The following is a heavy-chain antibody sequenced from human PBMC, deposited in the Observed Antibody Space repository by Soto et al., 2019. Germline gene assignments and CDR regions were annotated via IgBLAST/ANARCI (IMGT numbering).Heavy chain of an antibody. Sequence: EVQLVESGGGLVQPGGSLIDSCAASGFTVSNNYMRWVRQAPGKGLEWVSLIYSGGATYYADSVKGRFTISRDNSKNTLYLQMNSLRAEDTAVYYCARDGTYNWVGGQGIQVTVSS. CDR3: ARDGTYNWV. CDR2: IYSGGAT. D-gene: IGHD1-1*01. CDR1: GFTVSNNY. V-gene: IGHV3-66*01. J-gene: IGHJ4*02.